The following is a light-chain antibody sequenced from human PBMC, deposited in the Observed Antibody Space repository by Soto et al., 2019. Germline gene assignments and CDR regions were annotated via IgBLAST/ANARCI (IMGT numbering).Light chain of an antibody. J-gene: IGLJ1*01. CDR3: SSYASSSTPYV. CDR2: DVS. V-gene: IGLV2-14*01. Sequence: QSALTQPASGSGSPGQSITISCTGTSSDVGAYNFVSWYQQHPGKAPKLIIYDVSDRPSGVSNRFSGSKSGNTASLTISGLQAEDEADYYCSSYASSSTPYVFGTGTKLTVL. CDR1: SSDVGAYNF.